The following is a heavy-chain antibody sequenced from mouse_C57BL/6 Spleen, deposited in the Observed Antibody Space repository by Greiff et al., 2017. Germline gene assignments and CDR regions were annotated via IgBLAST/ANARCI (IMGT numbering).Heavy chain of an antibody. Sequence: QVQLQQPGAELVRPGSSVKLSCKASGYTFTSYWMDWVKQRPGQGLEWIGNIYPSDSEPHYNQKFKDKATLTVDKSSSTAYMQLNSLTSEDSAVDYCARNYCGHYFDYWGQGTTLTVSS. D-gene: IGHD1-1*01. J-gene: IGHJ2*01. CDR1: GYTFTSYW. CDR3: ARNYCGHYFDY. V-gene: IGHV1-61*01. CDR2: IYPSDSEP.